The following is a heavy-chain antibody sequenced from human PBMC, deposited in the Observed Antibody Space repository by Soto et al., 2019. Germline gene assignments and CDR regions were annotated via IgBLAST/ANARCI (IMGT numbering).Heavy chain of an antibody. CDR1: GGSISSGYYY. CDR3: ASSSLYGKDV. V-gene: IGHV4-30-4*01. CDR2: INYSGNT. J-gene: IGHJ6*02. Sequence: PAETLSLTCSVSGGSISSGYYYWSWIRQPPGKGLDWIGNINYSGNTYYNPSLKSRLIISIDTSKNQFPLKVGFGTAADTAVYYCASSSLYGKDVWGQGTTVTVSS.